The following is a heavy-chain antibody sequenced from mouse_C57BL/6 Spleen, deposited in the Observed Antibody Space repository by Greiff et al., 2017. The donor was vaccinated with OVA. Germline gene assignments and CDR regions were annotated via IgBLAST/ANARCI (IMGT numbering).Heavy chain of an antibody. V-gene: IGHV1-4*01. D-gene: IGHD4-1*01. CDR1: GYTFTSYT. J-gene: IGHJ2*01. CDR3: ASPQANWDFDY. CDR2: INPSSGYT. Sequence: QVQLQQSGAELARPGASVKMSCKASGYTFTSYTMHWVKQRPGQGLEWIGYINPSSGYTKYNQKFKDKATLTADKSSSTAYMQLSSLTSEDSAVYYCASPQANWDFDYWGQGTTFTVSS.